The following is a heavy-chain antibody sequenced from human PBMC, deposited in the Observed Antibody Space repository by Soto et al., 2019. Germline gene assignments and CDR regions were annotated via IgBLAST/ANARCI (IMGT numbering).Heavy chain of an antibody. V-gene: IGHV4-39*01. CDR3: ATSNWFDP. Sequence: SETLSLTCTVSGGSISSSSYYWGWIRQPPGKGLEWIGIIYYSGSTYYNPSLKSRVAISVDTSKNQFSLKLSSVSATDTAVYYCATSNWFDPWGQGTLVTVSS. J-gene: IGHJ5*02. CDR1: GGSISSSSYY. CDR2: IYYSGST.